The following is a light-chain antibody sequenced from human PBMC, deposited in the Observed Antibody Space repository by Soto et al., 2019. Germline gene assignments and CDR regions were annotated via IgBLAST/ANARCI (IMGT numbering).Light chain of an antibody. Sequence: QSALTQPPSASGSPGQSVTISCTGTSSDVGGYDYVSWYQQHPGKAPKLMIYEVSKRPSGVPDGFSGSKSGNTASLTVSGLQAEDEADYYCCSYASSATWVFGGGTKLTVL. V-gene: IGLV2-8*01. CDR1: SSDVGGYDY. J-gene: IGLJ3*02. CDR3: CSYASSATWV. CDR2: EVS.